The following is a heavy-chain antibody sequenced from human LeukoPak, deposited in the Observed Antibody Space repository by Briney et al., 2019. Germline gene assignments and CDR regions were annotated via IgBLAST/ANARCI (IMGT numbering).Heavy chain of an antibody. V-gene: IGHV4-34*01. D-gene: IGHD3-10*01. Sequence: PSETLSLTCAVYGGSFSGYYWSWIRQPPGKGLEWIGEINHSGSTNYNPSLKSRVTISVDTSKNQFSLKLSSVTAADTAVYYCARHRKGSGSYYNRNWFDPWGQGTLVTVSS. CDR3: ARHRKGSGSYYNRNWFDP. CDR1: GGSFSGYY. J-gene: IGHJ5*02. CDR2: INHSGST.